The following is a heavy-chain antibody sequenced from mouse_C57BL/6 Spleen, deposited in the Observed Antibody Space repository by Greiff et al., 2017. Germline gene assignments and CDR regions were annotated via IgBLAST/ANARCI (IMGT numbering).Heavy chain of an antibody. CDR1: GYAFSSYW. V-gene: IGHV1-80*01. Sequence: VQVVESGAELVKPGASVKLSCKASGYAFSSYWMNWVKQRPGKGLEWIGQIYPGDGDTNYNGKLKGKATLTADKSSSTAYMQLSSLTSEDSAVYFCARGGSSHWYFDVWGTGTTVTVSS. CDR3: ARGGSSHWYFDV. J-gene: IGHJ1*03. D-gene: IGHD1-1*01. CDR2: IYPGDGDT.